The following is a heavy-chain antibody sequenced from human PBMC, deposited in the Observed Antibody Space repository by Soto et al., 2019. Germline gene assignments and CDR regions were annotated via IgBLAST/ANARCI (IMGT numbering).Heavy chain of an antibody. J-gene: IGHJ6*02. D-gene: IGHD5-12*01. CDR3: AKDQHRDILAIGSYGMDV. CDR1: GFTFNSYG. CDR2: ISYDGSNK. Sequence: QPVGSLRLSYAASGFTFNSYGVHCVRQAPGKGLGWVAVISYDGSNKYYADYGNGRFTMCKHKTKNTLYLQKNSLRGEDTDVYYCAKDQHRDILAIGSYGMDVWGQGTTVTVSS. V-gene: IGHV3-30*18.